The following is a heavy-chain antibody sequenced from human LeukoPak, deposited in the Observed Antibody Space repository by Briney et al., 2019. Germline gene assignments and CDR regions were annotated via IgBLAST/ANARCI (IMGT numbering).Heavy chain of an antibody. CDR2: INHSGST. CDR3: ARGLVAGTIVY. Sequence: SESLSLTCAVYGGSFSGYYWSWIRQPPGKGLEWIGEINHSGSTNYNTTLKSRVTISVNTSKNQFSLKLSSVTAADTAVYYCARGLVAGTIVYWGQGTLVTVSS. V-gene: IGHV4-34*01. CDR1: GGSFSGYY. D-gene: IGHD6-19*01. J-gene: IGHJ4*02.